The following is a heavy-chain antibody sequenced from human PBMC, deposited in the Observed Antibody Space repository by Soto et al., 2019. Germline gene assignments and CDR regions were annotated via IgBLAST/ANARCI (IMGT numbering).Heavy chain of an antibody. V-gene: IGHV3-7*01. CDR2: IKQDGSDK. J-gene: IGHJ4*02. CDR3: ATVTDFWSAGGYFDS. CDR1: GFTFSNYW. D-gene: IGHD3-3*01. Sequence: EVQLVESGGGLVQPGGSLRLSCAASGFTFSNYWMSWVRQAPGKGLEWVANIKQDGSDKYYVDSVKGRFTISRDNAKNSLYLQINSLRAEDTAVYYCATVTDFWSAGGYFDSWGQGTLVTVSS.